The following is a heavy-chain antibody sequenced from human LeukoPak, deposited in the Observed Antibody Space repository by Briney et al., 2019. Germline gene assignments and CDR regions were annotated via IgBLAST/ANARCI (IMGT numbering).Heavy chain of an antibody. CDR1: GGSFSGYY. D-gene: IGHD1-26*01. CDR3: ARGLRGIVGATVLRD. Sequence: SETLSLTCAVYGGSFSGYYWSWIRQPPGKGLEWIGEINHSGSTNYNPSLKSRVTISVDTSKNQFSLKLSSVTAADTAVYYCARGLRGIVGATVLRDWGQGTLVTVSS. CDR2: INHSGST. J-gene: IGHJ4*02. V-gene: IGHV4-34*01.